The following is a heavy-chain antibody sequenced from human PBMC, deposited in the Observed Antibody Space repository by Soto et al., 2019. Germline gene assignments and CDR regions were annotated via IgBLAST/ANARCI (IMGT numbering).Heavy chain of an antibody. CDR1: GFTFSTYA. V-gene: IGHV3-23*01. CDR2: ISDSDGST. Sequence: EVQLLESGGGLVQPGGSLTLSCAASGFTFSTYAMTWVRRAPGKGLEWVSTISDSDGSTYYADSVKGRFTIPRDNSKHPLYLQMNSRRAEDTAVFYGAKEVEGGWYVFDYWGQGTLVTVSS. J-gene: IGHJ4*02. D-gene: IGHD6-19*01. CDR3: AKEVEGGWYVFDY.